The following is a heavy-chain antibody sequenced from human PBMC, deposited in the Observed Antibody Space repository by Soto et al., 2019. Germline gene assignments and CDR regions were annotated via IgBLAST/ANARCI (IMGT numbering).Heavy chain of an antibody. Sequence: PSETLSLTCTVSGGSINSGGYCWSWIRQHPGKGIDWIGCISYGGSSSYNPSLKSRVTISVDTSKNQFSLKLTSVTAADTAVYYCSRGILVWGQGALVTVS. CDR2: ISYGGSS. D-gene: IGHD5-18*01. V-gene: IGHV4-31*03. J-gene: IGHJ4*02. CDR3: SRGILV. CDR1: GGSINSGGYC.